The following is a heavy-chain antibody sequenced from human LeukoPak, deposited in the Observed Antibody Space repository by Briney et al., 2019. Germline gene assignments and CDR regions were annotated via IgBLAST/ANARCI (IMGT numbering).Heavy chain of an antibody. V-gene: IGHV3-7*01. D-gene: IGHD6-13*01. CDR3: ARDIEAAGLFLDY. Sequence: GGSLRLSCAASGFIFSSYWMTWVRQAPGTGLEWVANMKYDGSEKYYVDSVKGRFTISRDNAKNSLSLQMNSLRAEHTAVYYCARDIEAAGLFLDYWGQGTLVTVSS. CDR1: GFIFSSYW. CDR2: MKYDGSEK. J-gene: IGHJ4*02.